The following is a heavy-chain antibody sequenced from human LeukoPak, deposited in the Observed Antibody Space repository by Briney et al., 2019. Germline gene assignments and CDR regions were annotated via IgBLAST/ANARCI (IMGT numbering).Heavy chain of an antibody. CDR2: IYYSGVA. Sequence: SETLSLTCTVSGGSVSSSDYYWGWVRQPPGKGLEWIGTIYYSGVADYNPSLMTRVTLSVDTSKDQFSLKLSSVTAADTAVYFCARHAKFSSGFYGLNYWGQGIRVIVSS. CDR1: GGSVSSSDYY. D-gene: IGHD6-19*01. V-gene: IGHV4-39*01. J-gene: IGHJ4*02. CDR3: ARHAKFSSGFYGLNY.